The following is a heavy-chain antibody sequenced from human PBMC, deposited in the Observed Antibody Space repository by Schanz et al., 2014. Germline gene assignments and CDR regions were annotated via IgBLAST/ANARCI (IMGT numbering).Heavy chain of an antibody. Sequence: DVQLVDSGGGLVQPGGSLRLSCAASGFTFSNYAMGWVRQTPGKGLEWVSTLSGSGAGTFYADSVKGRFTISRDNSQNTLYLQMDSLRPEDTAVYFCAKDTGYCHGGACYCFEYWGLGILVTVSS. J-gene: IGHJ4*02. CDR2: LSGSGAGT. CDR3: AKDTGYCHGGACYCFEY. D-gene: IGHD2-8*02. V-gene: IGHV3-23*04. CDR1: GFTFSNYA.